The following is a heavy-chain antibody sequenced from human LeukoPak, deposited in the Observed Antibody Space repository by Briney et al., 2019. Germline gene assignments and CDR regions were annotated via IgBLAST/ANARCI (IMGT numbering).Heavy chain of an antibody. CDR2: ISGSGGDT. J-gene: IGHJ4*02. Sequence: GGSLRRSGAASGFTFSSHAVDWVRQAPGNELEGVSGISGSGGDTYYADSVKGRFTISRDNSKNMVYLQMNSLSTEDTAVYYCAKTTTGYSSGRYPGWPVDYWGQGTLVTVSS. CDR1: GFTFSSHA. CDR3: AKTTTGYSSGRYPGWPVDY. D-gene: IGHD6-19*01. V-gene: IGHV3-23*01.